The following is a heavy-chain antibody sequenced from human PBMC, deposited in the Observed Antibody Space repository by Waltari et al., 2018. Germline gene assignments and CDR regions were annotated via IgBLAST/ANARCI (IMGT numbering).Heavy chain of an antibody. J-gene: IGHJ4*02. D-gene: IGHD6-13*01. V-gene: IGHV4-39*07. CDR3: SHSYSSSWYVKY. CDR2: IYYSGST. Sequence: QLQLQESGPGLVKPSETLSLTCTVSGGSISSSSYYWGWIRQPPGKGLEWIGSIYYSGSTYYNPSLKSRVTISVDTSKNQFSLKLSSVTAADTAVYYCSHSYSSSWYVKYWGQGTLVTVSS. CDR1: GGSISSSSYY.